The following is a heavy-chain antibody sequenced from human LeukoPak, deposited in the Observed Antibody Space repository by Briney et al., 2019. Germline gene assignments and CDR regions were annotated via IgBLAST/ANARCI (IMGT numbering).Heavy chain of an antibody. CDR1: GGSISSGAYY. Sequence: SQTLSLTCTVSGGSISSGAYYWSWIRQHPGKGLGWIGYIYYSGSTYYNPSLKSRVTISVDTSNNQLSLRLSSVTAADTAVYYCARVSIQLERPARFDPWGQGTLVTVSS. CDR2: IYYSGST. D-gene: IGHD1-1*01. V-gene: IGHV4-31*03. CDR3: ARVSIQLERPARFDP. J-gene: IGHJ5*02.